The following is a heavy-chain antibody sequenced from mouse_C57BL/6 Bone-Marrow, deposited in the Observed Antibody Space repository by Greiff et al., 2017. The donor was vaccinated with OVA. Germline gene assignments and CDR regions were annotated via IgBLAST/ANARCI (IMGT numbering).Heavy chain of an antibody. CDR1: GYTFTSYW. Sequence: VQLHQPGPELVKPGASVKLSCKASGYTFTSYWMPWVKQRPGQGLEWIGNINTSNGGTNYNQKFKSKATMTVDNSSSQAYMQFSSQTSDDSAVWYCSSTVNYWGQGTTLTVSS. CDR2: INTSNGGT. V-gene: IGHV1-53*01. CDR3: SSTVNY. J-gene: IGHJ2*01.